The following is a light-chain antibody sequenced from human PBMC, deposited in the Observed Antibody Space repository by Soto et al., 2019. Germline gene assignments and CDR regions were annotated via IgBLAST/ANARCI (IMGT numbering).Light chain of an antibody. CDR2: EVS. CDR3: SSYRSSSTLDYV. Sequence: QSVLTQPASVSGSPGQSITISCTGTSSDVGTYNYVSWYQQHPGKAPKLMIYEVSNRLSGISNRFSGSKSGNTASLTISGLQAEDEADYYCSSYRSSSTLDYVFGTGTKVTVL. CDR1: SSDVGTYNY. J-gene: IGLJ1*01. V-gene: IGLV2-14*01.